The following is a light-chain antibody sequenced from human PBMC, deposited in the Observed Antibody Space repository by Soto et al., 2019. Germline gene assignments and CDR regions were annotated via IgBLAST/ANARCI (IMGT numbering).Light chain of an antibody. Sequence: DIQMTQSPSTLSASVGDRVTITCRASQSINNWLAWYQQKPGKAPKLLIYKASNLDIGVPSRFSGSGSGTEFTLTLSSLQPDDFATYYCHQYDTYWTFGQWTKVEIK. J-gene: IGKJ1*01. CDR2: KAS. CDR3: HQYDTYWT. CDR1: QSINNW. V-gene: IGKV1-5*03.